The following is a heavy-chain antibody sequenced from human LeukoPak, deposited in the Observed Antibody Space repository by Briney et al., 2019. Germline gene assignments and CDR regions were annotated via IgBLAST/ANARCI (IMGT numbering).Heavy chain of an antibody. D-gene: IGHD1/OR15-1a*01. J-gene: IGHJ6*03. V-gene: IGHV4-30-2*01. Sequence: PSETLSLTCAVSGGSISSGGYSWSWIRQPPGKGLEWIGYIYHSGSTYYNPSLKSRVTISVDRSKNQFSLKLSSVTAADTAVYYCARHGVTTRRLRYYYMDVWGKGTTVTVSS. CDR2: IYHSGST. CDR3: ARHGVTTRRLRYYYMDV. CDR1: GGSISSGGYS.